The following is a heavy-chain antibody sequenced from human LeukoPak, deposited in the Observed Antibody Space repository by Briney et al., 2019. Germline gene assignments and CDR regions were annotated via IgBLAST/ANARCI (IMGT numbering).Heavy chain of an antibody. J-gene: IGHJ4*02. CDR2: ISSSSSYI. D-gene: IGHD3-9*01. CDR1: GFTFSSYS. V-gene: IGHV3-21*01. CDR3: AREVLRYFDWLSSPVDY. Sequence: GGSLRLSCAASGFTFSSYSMNWVRQAPGKGLEWVSSISSSSSYIYYADSVKGRFTISRDNAKNSLYLQMNSLRDEDTAVYYCAREVLRYFDWLSSPVDYWGQGTLVTVSS.